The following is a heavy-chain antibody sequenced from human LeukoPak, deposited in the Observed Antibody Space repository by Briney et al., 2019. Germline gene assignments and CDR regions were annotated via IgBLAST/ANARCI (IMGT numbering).Heavy chain of an antibody. CDR3: ARDWATRIYYYGMDV. D-gene: IGHD1-26*01. Sequence: TGGSLRLSCAASGFTFSSYSMNWVRQAPGKGLEWVSYISSSSSTIYYADSVKGRFTISRDNAKNSLYLQMNSLRAEDTAVYYCARDWATRIYYYGMDVWGQGTTVTVSS. CDR2: ISSSSSTI. J-gene: IGHJ6*02. CDR1: GFTFSSYS. V-gene: IGHV3-48*01.